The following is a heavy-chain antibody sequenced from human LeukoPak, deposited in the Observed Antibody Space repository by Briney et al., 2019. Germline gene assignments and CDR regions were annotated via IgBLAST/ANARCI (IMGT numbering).Heavy chain of an antibody. D-gene: IGHD2-21*02. Sequence: PSETLSLTCAVYGGSFSGYYWSWIRQPPGKGLEWIGEINHSGSTNYNPSLKSRVTISVDTSKNQFSLKLSSVTAADTAVYYCAREAGYCGGDCYSYYYYYGMDVWGQGTTVTVSS. CDR3: AREAGYCGGDCYSYYYYYGMDV. J-gene: IGHJ6*02. CDR2: INHSGST. CDR1: GGSFSGYY. V-gene: IGHV4-34*01.